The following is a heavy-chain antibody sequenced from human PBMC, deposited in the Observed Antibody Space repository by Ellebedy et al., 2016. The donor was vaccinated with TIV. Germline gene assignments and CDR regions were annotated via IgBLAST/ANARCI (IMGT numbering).Heavy chain of an antibody. Sequence: GESLKISCSASGFTFSDFAMLWVRQAPGKGLEYVSTISTTGAGTYYADSVKGRFTISRDNSKNTLYLQMSSLRVEDTAVYHCVRGYYDSKVWGQGTMVIVS. CDR1: GFTFSDFA. CDR2: ISTTGAGT. CDR3: VRGYYDSKV. V-gene: IGHV3-64D*09. D-gene: IGHD3-22*01. J-gene: IGHJ3*01.